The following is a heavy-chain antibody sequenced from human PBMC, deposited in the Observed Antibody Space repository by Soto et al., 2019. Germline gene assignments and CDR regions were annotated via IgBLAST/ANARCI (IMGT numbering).Heavy chain of an antibody. V-gene: IGHV3-30*03. CDR2: ISHDGSTK. CDR3: VIYYGDYETGVFDV. Sequence: QVQLVESGGGVVQPGRALRLSCTASGLTFSSYGMHWVRQAPGKGLEWVAVISHDGSTKYYTDSVRGRFTLSRDNAKNTLYLQMNSLRAEDTVVYYCVIYYGDYETGVFDVWGQGTTVTVSS. D-gene: IGHD4-17*01. CDR1: GLTFSSYG. J-gene: IGHJ3*01.